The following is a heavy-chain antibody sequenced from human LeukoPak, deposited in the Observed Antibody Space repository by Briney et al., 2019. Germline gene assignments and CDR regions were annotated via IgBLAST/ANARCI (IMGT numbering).Heavy chain of an antibody. D-gene: IGHD5-18*01. CDR1: GYTFTSYA. CDR2: INTNTGNP. J-gene: IGHJ4*02. V-gene: IGHV7-4-1*02. CDR3: AANVDTATFDY. Sequence: ASVKVSCKASGYTFTSYAMNWVRQAPGQGLEWMGWINTNTGNPTYAQGFTGRFVFSLDTSVSTAYLQISSLKAEDTAVYYSAANVDTATFDYWGQGTLVTVSS.